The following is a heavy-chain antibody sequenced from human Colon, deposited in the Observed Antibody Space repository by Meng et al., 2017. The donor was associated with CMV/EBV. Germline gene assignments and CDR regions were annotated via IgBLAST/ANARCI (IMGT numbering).Heavy chain of an antibody. CDR1: GFPFTSYS. CDR2: ISAYNGNT. D-gene: IGHD4-23*01. V-gene: IGHV1-18*04. CDR3: ARLNGGNSGDWFDP. Sequence: ASVKVSCKASGFPFTSYSFTWVRQAPGQGLEGLGWISAYNGNTNYAQIVQGRVTMTTDPSTTTAYMELRNLRSDDTAVYYCARLNGGNSGDWFDPWGQGTLVTVSS. J-gene: IGHJ5*02.